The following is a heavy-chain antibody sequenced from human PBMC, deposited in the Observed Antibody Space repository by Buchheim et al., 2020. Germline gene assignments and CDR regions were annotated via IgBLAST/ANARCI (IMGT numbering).Heavy chain of an antibody. V-gene: IGHV4-31*03. CDR3: ARADSTYYDFWSGYYGQDAFDI. D-gene: IGHD3-3*01. CDR1: GGSISSGGYY. Sequence: QVQLQESGPGLVKPSQTLSLTCTVSGGSISSGGYYWSWIRQHPGKGLEWIGYIYYSGSTYYNPSLKSRVTISVDTSKNQFSLKLSSVTAADTAVYYCARADSTYYDFWSGYYGQDAFDIWGQGT. J-gene: IGHJ3*02. CDR2: IYYSGST.